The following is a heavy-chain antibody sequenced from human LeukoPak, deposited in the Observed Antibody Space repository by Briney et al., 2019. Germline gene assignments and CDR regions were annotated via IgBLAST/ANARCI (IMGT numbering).Heavy chain of an antibody. Sequence: ASVKVSCKASGGTFSSYAISWVRQAPGQGLEWMGGIIPIFGTANYAQKFQGRVTITADESTSTAYMGLSSLRSEDTAVYYCARGARSGFTNWFDPWGQGTLVTVSS. V-gene: IGHV1-69*01. CDR1: GGTFSSYA. J-gene: IGHJ5*02. D-gene: IGHD5-12*01. CDR2: IIPIFGTA. CDR3: ARGARSGFTNWFDP.